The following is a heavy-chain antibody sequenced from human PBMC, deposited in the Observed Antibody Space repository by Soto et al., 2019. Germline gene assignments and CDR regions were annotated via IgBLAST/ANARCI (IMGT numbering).Heavy chain of an antibody. CDR2: IIPILGIA. V-gene: IGHV1-69*08. CDR1: GGTFSSYT. D-gene: IGHD4-17*01. CDR3: ARDGDGDPSSYWYFDL. Sequence: QVQLVQSGAEVKKPGSSVKVSCKASGGTFSSYTISWVRQAPGQGLEWMGRIIPILGIANYAQKFQGRVTITADKPTSTAYMGLSSLRSEDTAVFYCARDGDGDPSSYWYFDLWGRGTLVTVSS. J-gene: IGHJ2*01.